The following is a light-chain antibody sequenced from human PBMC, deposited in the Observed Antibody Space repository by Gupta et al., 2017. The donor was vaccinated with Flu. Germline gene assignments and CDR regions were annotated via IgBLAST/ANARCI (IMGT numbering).Light chain of an antibody. CDR3: GAWDDSLKSYV. J-gene: IGLJ1*01. CDR2: SNN. V-gene: IGLV1-44*01. Sequence: QSVLTQPPSASETPGQRVTISCSGSSSNIGRNTVNWYQQLPGTAPKLLMYSNNQRPSGVPDRFSGSKSGTSASLAISGLQSEDEADYYCGAWDDSLKSYVFAPGTKVTVL. CDR1: SSNIGRNT.